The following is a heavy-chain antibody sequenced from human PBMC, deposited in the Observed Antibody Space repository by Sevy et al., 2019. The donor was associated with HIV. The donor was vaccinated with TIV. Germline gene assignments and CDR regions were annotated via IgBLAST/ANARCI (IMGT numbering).Heavy chain of an antibody. Sequence: GGSLRLSCAASGFTVSSNYMSWVRQAPGKGLEWVSVIYSGGSTYYADSVKGRFTISRDNSKNTLYLQMNSLRAEDTAVYYCARGRGGTIFGVAYCYGMDVWGQGTTVTVSS. CDR2: IYSGGST. J-gene: IGHJ6*02. CDR1: GFTVSSNY. D-gene: IGHD3-3*01. CDR3: ARGRGGTIFGVAYCYGMDV. V-gene: IGHV3-53*01.